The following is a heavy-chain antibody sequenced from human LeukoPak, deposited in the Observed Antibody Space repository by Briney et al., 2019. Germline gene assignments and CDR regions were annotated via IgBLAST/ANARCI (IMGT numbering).Heavy chain of an antibody. Sequence: SVKVSCKASGGTFSSYAISWVRQAPGQGLEWMGGIIPIFGTANYAQKFQGRVTITTDESTSTAYMELSSLRSEDTAVYYCARDERAAAGGNEYYFDYWGQGTLVTVSS. D-gene: IGHD6-13*01. CDR3: ARDERAAAGGNEYYFDY. V-gene: IGHV1-69*05. J-gene: IGHJ4*02. CDR2: IIPIFGTA. CDR1: GGTFSSYA.